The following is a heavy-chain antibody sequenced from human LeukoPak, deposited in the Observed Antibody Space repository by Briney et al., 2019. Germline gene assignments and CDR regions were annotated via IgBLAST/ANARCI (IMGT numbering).Heavy chain of an antibody. CDR2: ISYDGSNK. CDR3: AKDLGYCTNGVCQYYYYGMDV. D-gene: IGHD2-8*01. V-gene: IGHV3-30*18. J-gene: IGHJ6*02. Sequence: GGSLGLSCAASGFTFSSYGMHWVRQAPGKGLEWVAVISYDGSNKYYADSVKGRFTISRDNSKNTLYLQMNSLRAEDTAVYYCAKDLGYCTNGVCQYYYYGMDVWGQGTTVTVSS. CDR1: GFTFSSYG.